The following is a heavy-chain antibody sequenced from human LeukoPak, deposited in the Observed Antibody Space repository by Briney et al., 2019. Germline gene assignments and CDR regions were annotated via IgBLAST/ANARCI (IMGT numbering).Heavy chain of an antibody. Sequence: PGGSLRLSCAASGFSFRSYWMSWVRQAPGKGLEWVSVIYSGGSTYYADSVKGRFTISRVNSKNTLYLQMNSLRAEDTAVYYCAKPIAVAGAIDYWGQGTLVTVSS. CDR1: GFSFRSYW. D-gene: IGHD6-19*01. CDR2: IYSGGST. CDR3: AKPIAVAGAIDY. J-gene: IGHJ4*02. V-gene: IGHV3-23*03.